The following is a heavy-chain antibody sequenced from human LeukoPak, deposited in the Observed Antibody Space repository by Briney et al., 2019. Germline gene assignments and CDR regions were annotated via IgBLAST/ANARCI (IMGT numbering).Heavy chain of an antibody. D-gene: IGHD3-9*01. CDR1: GGSFSGYY. V-gene: IGHV4-34*01. CDR2: INHSGST. CDR3: ARGKRYFFD. Sequence: PSETLSLTCAVYGGSFSGYYWSWIRQPPGKGLEWIGKINHSGSTNYNPSLKSRVTISVDTSKNQFSLKLSSVTAADTAVYYCARGKRYFFDWGQGTLVTVSS. J-gene: IGHJ4*02.